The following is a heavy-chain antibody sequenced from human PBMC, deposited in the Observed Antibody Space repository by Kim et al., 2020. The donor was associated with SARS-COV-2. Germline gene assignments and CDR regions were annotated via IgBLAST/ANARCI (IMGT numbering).Heavy chain of an antibody. V-gene: IGHV5-51*01. CDR1: GYSFTSYW. CDR3: ARQDAAAGYSSGWYSERYYYYGMDV. J-gene: IGHJ6*02. D-gene: IGHD6-19*01. Sequence: GESLKISCKGSGYSFTSYWIGWVRQMPGKGLEWMGIIYPGDSDTRYSPSFQGQVTISADKSISTAYLQWSSLKASDTAMYYCARQDAAAGYSSGWYSERYYYYGMDVWGQGTTVTVSS. CDR2: IYPGDSDT.